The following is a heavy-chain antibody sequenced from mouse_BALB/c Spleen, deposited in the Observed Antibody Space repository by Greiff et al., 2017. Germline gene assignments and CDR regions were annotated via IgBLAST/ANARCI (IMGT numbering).Heavy chain of an antibody. V-gene: IGHV3-6*02. CDR1: GYSITSGYY. Sequence: EVKLQESGPGLVKPSQSLSLTCSVTGYSITSGYYWNWIRQSPGNKLEWMGYISYDGSNNYNPSLKNRISITRDTSKNQFFLKLNSVTTEDTATYYCAPGGYRSPFAYWGQGTLVTVSA. D-gene: IGHD2-14*01. CDR3: APGGYRSPFAY. CDR2: ISYDGSN. J-gene: IGHJ3*01.